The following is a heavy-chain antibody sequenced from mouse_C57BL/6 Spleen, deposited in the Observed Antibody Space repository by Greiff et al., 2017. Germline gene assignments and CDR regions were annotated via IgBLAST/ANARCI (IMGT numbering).Heavy chain of an antibody. CDR3: ARPYSNFVWYFDV. CDR1: GFTFSSYG. D-gene: IGHD2-5*01. J-gene: IGHJ1*03. Sequence: EVKLMESGGDLVKPGGSLKLSCAASGFTFSSYGMSWVRQTPDKRLEWVATISSGGSYTYSPDSVKGRFTISRDNAKNTLYLQMSSLKSEDTAMYYCARPYSNFVWYFDVWGTGTTVTVSS. CDR2: ISSGGSYT. V-gene: IGHV5-6*01.